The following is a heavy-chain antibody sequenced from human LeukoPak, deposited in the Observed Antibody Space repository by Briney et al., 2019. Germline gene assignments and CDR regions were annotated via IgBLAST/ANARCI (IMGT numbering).Heavy chain of an antibody. J-gene: IGHJ6*03. CDR3: ARVVGYLPRYMDV. CDR1: GFTFSDYY. Sequence: PGGSLRLSCAASGFTFSDYYMSWIRQAPWKGLEWVSYISSSGSTIYYADSVKGRFTISRDNAKNSLYLQMNSLRAEDTAVYYCARVVGYLPRYMDVWGKGTTVTVSS. CDR2: ISSSGSTI. V-gene: IGHV3-11*01. D-gene: IGHD2-2*01.